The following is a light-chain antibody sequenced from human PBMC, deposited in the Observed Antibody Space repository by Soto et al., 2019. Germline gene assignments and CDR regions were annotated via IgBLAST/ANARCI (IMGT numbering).Light chain of an antibody. V-gene: IGKV1-5*01. CDR3: QQYNNFPWT. J-gene: IGKJ1*01. Sequence: DIQMTQSPSTLSASVGDRVTITCRASQSIMRRLAWYQQKPGKAPKFLIYDASSLECGVPLRFSGSGSGTDFTLTISSLQPDDFATYYCQQYNNFPWTFGQGTKVETK. CDR2: DAS. CDR1: QSIMRR.